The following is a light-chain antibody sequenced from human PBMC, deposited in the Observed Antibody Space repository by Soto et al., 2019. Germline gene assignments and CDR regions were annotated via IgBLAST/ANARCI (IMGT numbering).Light chain of an antibody. J-gene: IGKJ1*01. CDR3: QQYGSSKWT. CDR1: QSVSSSY. V-gene: IGKV3-20*01. Sequence: EIVLTQSPGTLSLSPGERATLSCRASQSVSSSYLAWYQQKPGQAPRLIIYGASSRDTGIPDRCSGSGSGTEFTRTISRLEPGDVEVDDCQQYGSSKWTFGQGTKVDIK. CDR2: GAS.